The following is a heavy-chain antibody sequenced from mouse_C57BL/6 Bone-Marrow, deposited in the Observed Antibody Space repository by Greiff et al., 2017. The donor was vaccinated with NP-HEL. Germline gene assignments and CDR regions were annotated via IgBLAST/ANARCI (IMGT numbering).Heavy chain of an antibody. CDR2: IDPSDSYT. CDR1: GYTFTSYW. V-gene: IGHV1-69*01. CDR3: ARFRDYTWFAY. D-gene: IGHD2-4*01. J-gene: IGHJ3*01. Sequence: QVQLQQPGAELVMPGASVKLSCKASGYTFTSYWMHWVKQRPGQGLEWIGEIDPSDSYTNYNQKFKGKSTLTVDKSSSTAYMQLSSLTSEDSAVYYCARFRDYTWFAYWGQGTLVTVSA.